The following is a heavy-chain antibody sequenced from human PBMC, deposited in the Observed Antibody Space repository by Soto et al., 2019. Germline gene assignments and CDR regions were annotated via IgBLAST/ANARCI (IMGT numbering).Heavy chain of an antibody. V-gene: IGHV3-23*01. Sequence: EVQLLESGGGLVQPGGSLRLSCTASGFTFTYYAFSWVRQAPGKGLEWVSAISANGQGIYYADSVRGRFTISRDNSKNTVFLHMDILRAEDTAVYYCAKDRDYPRDQFHYWGQVTLFTVSS. CDR3: AKDRDYPRDQFHY. D-gene: IGHD2-2*01. J-gene: IGHJ4*02. CDR2: ISANGQGI. CDR1: GFTFTYYA.